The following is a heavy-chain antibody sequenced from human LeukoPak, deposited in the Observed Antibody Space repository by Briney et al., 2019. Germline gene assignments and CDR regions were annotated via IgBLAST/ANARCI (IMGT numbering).Heavy chain of an antibody. J-gene: IGHJ3*02. CDR1: GFTFDDYG. CDR2: INWNGGST. V-gene: IGHV3-20*04. CDR3: ARVMAAPAAFDI. D-gene: IGHD3-10*01. Sequence: GGSLRLSCAASGFTFDDYGMSWVRQAPGKGLEWVSGINWNGGSTGYADSVKGRFTISRDNAKNSLYLQMNSLRAEDTAVYYCARVMAAPAAFDIWGQGTMVTVSS.